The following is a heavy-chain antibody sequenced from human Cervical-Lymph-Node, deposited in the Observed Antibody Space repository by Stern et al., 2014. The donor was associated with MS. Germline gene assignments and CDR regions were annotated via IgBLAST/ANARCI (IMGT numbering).Heavy chain of an antibody. CDR3: AKDGSYVDY. Sequence: QVQLVESGGGVVQPGRSLRLSCAASGFTFSSYGMHWVRQAPRKGLEWVAVISYDGSNKYYAASVKGRFTISRDNSKNTLYLQMNSLRAEDTAVYYCAKDGSYVDYWGQGTLVTVSS. D-gene: IGHD3-16*01. V-gene: IGHV3-30*18. J-gene: IGHJ4*02. CDR1: GFTFSSYG. CDR2: ISYDGSNK.